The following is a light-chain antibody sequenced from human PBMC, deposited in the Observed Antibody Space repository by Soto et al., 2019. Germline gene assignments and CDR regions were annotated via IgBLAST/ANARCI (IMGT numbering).Light chain of an antibody. CDR2: EAA. CDR3: QQRSNWPLT. J-gene: IGKJ4*01. Sequence: EIVLTQSPATLSLSPGETATLSCRASQSVSRSLAWYQQKPGQAPRLLISEAAHRATGVPARFSGSGSGTDFTLTIGSLEPEDFAVYYCQQRSNWPLTFGGGTKVEI. CDR1: QSVSRS. V-gene: IGKV3-11*01.